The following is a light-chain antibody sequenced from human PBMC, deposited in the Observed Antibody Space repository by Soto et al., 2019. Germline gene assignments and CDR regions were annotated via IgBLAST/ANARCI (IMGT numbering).Light chain of an antibody. CDR1: QSHLYSSNNKNY. CDR3: QQYSGTPFT. V-gene: IGKV4-1*01. Sequence: DIVMTQSPDSLAVSLGERATINCKSSQSHLYSSNNKNYLAWYQQKPGQPPKLLIYWASTRESGVPDRFSGSGSGTDFALTISSLQAEDVAVYYCQQYSGTPFTFGQGTRLEIE. CDR2: WAS. J-gene: IGKJ5*01.